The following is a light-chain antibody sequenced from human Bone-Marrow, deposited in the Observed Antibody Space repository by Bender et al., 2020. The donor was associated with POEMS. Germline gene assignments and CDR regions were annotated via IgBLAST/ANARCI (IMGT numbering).Light chain of an antibody. CDR2: DVS. CDR1: TSDFGTFTY. CDR3: VAWDASLNGWV. V-gene: IGLV2-14*03. Sequence: QSALTQPASVSGSPGQSITIPCTGITSDFGTFTYVSWYQQHPGKAPKLISSDVSGRPSDISNRFSGSKSGTSASLAITGLQSDDEAIYFCVAWDASLNGWVFGGGTKLTVL. J-gene: IGLJ3*02.